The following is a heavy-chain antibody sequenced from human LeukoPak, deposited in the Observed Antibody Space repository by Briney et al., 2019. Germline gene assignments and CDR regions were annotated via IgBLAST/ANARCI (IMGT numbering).Heavy chain of an antibody. Sequence: SETLSLTCAVYGGSFSGHSWSWIRQPPGKGLEWIGDINPSGNINYNPSLKSRVTLSVDTSKNQFSLKLTSVTAADTAVYYCASSSNPPVGAYWYFDLWGRGTLVTVSS. J-gene: IGHJ2*01. CDR1: GGSFSGHS. CDR3: ASSSNPPVGAYWYFDL. D-gene: IGHD1-26*01. V-gene: IGHV4-34*01. CDR2: INPSGNI.